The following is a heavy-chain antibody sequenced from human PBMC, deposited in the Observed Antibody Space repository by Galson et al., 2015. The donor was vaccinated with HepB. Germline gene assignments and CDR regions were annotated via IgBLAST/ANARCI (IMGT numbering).Heavy chain of an antibody. D-gene: IGHD7-27*01. CDR2: ISYDGSNK. CDR1: GFTFSSYA. V-gene: IGHV3-30-3*01. Sequence: SLRLSCAASGFTFSSYAMHWVRQAPGKGLEWVAVISYDGSNKYYADSVKGRFTISRDNSKNTLYLQMNSLRAEDTAVYYCARDTSLTGGFKGPFDYWGQGTLVTVSS. CDR3: ARDTSLTGGFKGPFDY. J-gene: IGHJ4*02.